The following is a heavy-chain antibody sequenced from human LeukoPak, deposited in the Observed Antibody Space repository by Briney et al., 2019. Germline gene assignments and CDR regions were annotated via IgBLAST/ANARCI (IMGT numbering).Heavy chain of an antibody. CDR2: IFYSGST. V-gene: IGHV4-61*01. CDR1: GASISSGNSY. Sequence: SETLSLTCTVSGASISSGNSYWSWIRQPPGKGLEWIGHIFYSGSTNYNPSLKSRVTISVDTSKNQFSLKLTSVTAADTAVYYCARTYYDVFSGLAQIDYWGQGTLVTVSS. J-gene: IGHJ4*02. D-gene: IGHD3-3*01. CDR3: ARTYYDVFSGLAQIDY.